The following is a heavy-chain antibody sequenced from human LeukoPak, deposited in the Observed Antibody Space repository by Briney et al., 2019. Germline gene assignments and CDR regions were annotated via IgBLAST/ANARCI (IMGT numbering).Heavy chain of an antibody. CDR1: GGSISSGSYY. CDR2: IYTSGST. J-gene: IGHJ5*02. CDR3: ARDRVGDYVWGSYRRNWFDP. V-gene: IGHV4-61*02. D-gene: IGHD3-16*02. Sequence: TSETLSLTCTVSGGSISSGSYYWSWIRQPAGKGLEWIGRIYTSGSTNYNPSLKSRVTISVDPSKNQFSLKLSSVTAADTAVYYCARDRVGDYVWGSYRRNWFDPWGQGTLVTVSS.